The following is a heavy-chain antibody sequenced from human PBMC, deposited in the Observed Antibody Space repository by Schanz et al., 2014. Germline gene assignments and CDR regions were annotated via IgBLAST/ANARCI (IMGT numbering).Heavy chain of an antibody. CDR2: ISTSGTYM. Sequence: EVQLMESGGGLVKPGGSLRLSCVASGFAFSSFAMTWVRQAPGRGLEWVSSISTSGTYMYIADSLKGRLTISRDDAKKSRYLQMNNLRAEDEAVYYCVRVSFADPRLYRGMDRDIDYWGQGTLVTVSS. CDR1: GFAFSSFA. D-gene: IGHD5-18*01. V-gene: IGHV3-21*01. J-gene: IGHJ4*02. CDR3: VRVSFADPRLYRGMDRDIDY.